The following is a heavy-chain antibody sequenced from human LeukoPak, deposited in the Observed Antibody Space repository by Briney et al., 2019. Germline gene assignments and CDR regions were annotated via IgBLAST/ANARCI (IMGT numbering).Heavy chain of an antibody. CDR2: IKSKTDGGTT. CDR1: GFTFSKAW. J-gene: IGHJ4*02. D-gene: IGHD3-22*01. Sequence: GGSLRLSCAASGFTFSKAWMSWVRQAPGKGLEWVGRIKSKTDGGTTDYAAPVKGRFTISRDDSKNTLYLQMNSLKTEDTAVYYCTTFSTMIVVVGSWGQGTLATVSS. V-gene: IGHV3-15*01. CDR3: TTFSTMIVVVGS.